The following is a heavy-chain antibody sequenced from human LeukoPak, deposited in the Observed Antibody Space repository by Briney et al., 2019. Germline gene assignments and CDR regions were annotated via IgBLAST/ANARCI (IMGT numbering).Heavy chain of an antibody. CDR2: INHSGST. V-gene: IGHV4-34*01. CDR1: GGSFSGYY. CDR3: ARGRYGDHGLDY. D-gene: IGHD4-17*01. Sequence: KPPETLSLTCAVYGGSFSGYYWSWIRQPPGKGLEWIGEINHSGSTNYNPSLKSRVTISVDTSKNQFSLKLSSVTAADTAVYYCARGRYGDHGLDYWGQGTLVTVSS. J-gene: IGHJ4*02.